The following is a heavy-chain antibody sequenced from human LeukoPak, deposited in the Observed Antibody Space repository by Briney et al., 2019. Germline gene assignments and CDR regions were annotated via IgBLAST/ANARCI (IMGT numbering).Heavy chain of an antibody. CDR1: GGSISSGSYY. D-gene: IGHD6-6*01. J-gene: IGHJ4*02. Sequence: PSETLSLTCTVSGGSISSGSYYWSWLRQPAGKGLEWIGRIYTSGSTNYNPSLKSRVTISVDTSKNQFSLKLSSVTAADTAVYYCAAYSSSSFDYWGQGTLVTVSS. CDR3: AAYSSSSFDY. CDR2: IYTSGST. V-gene: IGHV4-61*02.